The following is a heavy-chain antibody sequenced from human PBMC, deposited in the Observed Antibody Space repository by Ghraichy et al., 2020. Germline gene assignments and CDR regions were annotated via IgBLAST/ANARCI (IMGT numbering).Heavy chain of an antibody. CDR1: GFTFSDHY. Sequence: GGSLRLSCAASGFTFSDHYMSWIRQAPGKGLEWVSYISSSGSVIYDADSVKGRFTVSRDNAKNSLYLQMDRLRAEDTAVYFCATDVDVHVPNAVYWGQGTLVTVSS. V-gene: IGHV3-11*01. J-gene: IGHJ4*02. CDR2: ISSSGSVI. CDR3: ATDVDVHVPNAVY.